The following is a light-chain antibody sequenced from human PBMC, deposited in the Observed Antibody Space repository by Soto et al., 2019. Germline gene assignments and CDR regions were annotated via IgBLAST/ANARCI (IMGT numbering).Light chain of an antibody. J-gene: IGKJ1*01. V-gene: IGKV3-15*01. CDR3: HQYHYWWT. CDR2: GAS. Sequence: EIAMTQSPATLSVSPGERVTLSCRASQSVSGHLAWYQQKPGQAPRLIISGASTRATGIPARFSGSGSGTEFTLTISSLQSEDFAVYYCHQYHYWWTFGQGTKVDIK. CDR1: QSVSGH.